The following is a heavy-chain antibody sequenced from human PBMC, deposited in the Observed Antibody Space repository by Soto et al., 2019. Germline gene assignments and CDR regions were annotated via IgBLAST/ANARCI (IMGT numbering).Heavy chain of an antibody. CDR3: ARVIPGVEAWFHP. D-gene: IGHD2-2*01. CDR2: ISAYTDTP. CDR1: GDTFTNFG. V-gene: IGHV1-18*01. J-gene: IGHJ5*02. Sequence: ASVKVSCKASGDTFTNFGVTWVRRAPGQGLEWMGWISAYTDTPNYAQKFQGRVTMTIDTSTSTAYMDLRSLTSDDTAVYYCARVIPGVEAWFHPWGQATLVTVSS.